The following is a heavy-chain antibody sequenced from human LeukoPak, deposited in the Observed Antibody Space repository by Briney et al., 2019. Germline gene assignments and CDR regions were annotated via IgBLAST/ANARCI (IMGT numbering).Heavy chain of an antibody. CDR2: IWYDGSNK. Sequence: PGRSLRLSCAASGFTFNRYAMNWVRQAPGKGLEWVAFIWYDGSNKYYADSAKGRFTISRDNSKNTLYLQMNSLRAEDTAVYYCARDPGDYDFWSGPGVDYWGQGTLVTVSS. CDR1: GFTFNRYA. V-gene: IGHV3-33*01. J-gene: IGHJ4*02. CDR3: ARDPGDYDFWSGPGVDY. D-gene: IGHD3-3*01.